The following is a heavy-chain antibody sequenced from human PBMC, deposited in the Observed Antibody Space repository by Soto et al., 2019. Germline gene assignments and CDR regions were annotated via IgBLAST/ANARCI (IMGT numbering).Heavy chain of an antibody. CDR2: ISSSSSSI. V-gene: IGHV3-48*02. D-gene: IGHD2-15*01. J-gene: IGHJ6*02. CDR1: GFTFSSYS. CDR3: ARVYCSGGSCYLSYYYGMDV. Sequence: PGGSLRLSCAASGFTFSSYSMNWVRQAPGKGLEWLSHISSSSSSIHYADSVKGRFTISRDNAKNSLYLQMNSLRDEDTAVFYCARVYCSGGSCYLSYYYGMDVWGQGTTVTVSS.